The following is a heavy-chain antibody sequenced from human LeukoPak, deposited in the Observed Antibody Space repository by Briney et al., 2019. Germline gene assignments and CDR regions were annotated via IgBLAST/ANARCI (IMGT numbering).Heavy chain of an antibody. J-gene: IGHJ4*02. V-gene: IGHV1-18*04. D-gene: IGHD5-18*01. Sequence: ASVKVSCKASGYTFTGYYMHWVRQAPGQGLEWMGWISAYNGNTNYAQKLQGRVTMTTDTSTSTAYMELRSLRSDDTAVYYCAVTAMVQFDYWGQGTLVTVSS. CDR2: ISAYNGNT. CDR3: AVTAMVQFDY. CDR1: GYTFTGYY.